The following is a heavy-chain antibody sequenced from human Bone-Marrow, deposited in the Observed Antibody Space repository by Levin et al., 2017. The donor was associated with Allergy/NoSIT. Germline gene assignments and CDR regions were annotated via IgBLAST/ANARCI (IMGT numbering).Heavy chain of an antibody. CDR2: INPSEDTT. CDR1: GFRLTSYY. Sequence: GESLKISCQASGFRLTSYYIHWVRQAPGQGLEWMGIINPSEDTTAYAQKFQGRVTVTMDTSTSTVYMELTSLRYEDTAMYFCGTSAFDYWGQGTLVTVSS. V-gene: IGHV1-46*01. J-gene: IGHJ4*02. CDR3: GTSAFDY. D-gene: IGHD3-10*01.